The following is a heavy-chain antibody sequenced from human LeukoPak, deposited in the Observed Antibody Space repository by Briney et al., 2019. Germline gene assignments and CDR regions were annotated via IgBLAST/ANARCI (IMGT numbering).Heavy chain of an antibody. CDR3: ARAVRIAVAGIQKTKRGLNWFDP. D-gene: IGHD6-19*01. CDR1: GGTFSSYA. V-gene: IGHV1-69*04. J-gene: IGHJ5*02. Sequence: GSSVKVSCKASGGTFSSYAISWVRQAPGQGLEWMGRIIPILGIANYAQKFQGRVTITADKSTSTAYMELSSLRSEDTAVYYCARAVRIAVAGIQKTKRGLNWFDPWGQGTLVTVSS. CDR2: IIPILGIA.